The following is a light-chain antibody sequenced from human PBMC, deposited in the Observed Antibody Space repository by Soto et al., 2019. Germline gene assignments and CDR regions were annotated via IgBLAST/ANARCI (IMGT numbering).Light chain of an antibody. Sequence: QSALTQPPSVSAAPGQKVTISCSGTSSNIGNNWVSWYQHLPGTAPKLLIYDNNKRSSGIPDRFSGSKSDTSATLDITGLRTGDEANYYCGTWDSSLSGVVFGGGTTLTVL. CDR2: DNN. CDR1: SSNIGNNW. V-gene: IGLV1-51*01. CDR3: GTWDSSLSGVV. J-gene: IGLJ2*01.